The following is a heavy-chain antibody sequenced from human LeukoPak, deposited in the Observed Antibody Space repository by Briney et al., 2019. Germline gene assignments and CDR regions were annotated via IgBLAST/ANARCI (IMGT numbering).Heavy chain of an antibody. V-gene: IGHV3-23*01. CDR3: ARDHHYWDAMDV. CDR2: FGTDGNT. J-gene: IGHJ6*02. Sequence: PGGSLRLSCAASGFTFSGYAVSWVRQAPGKGLEWVSRFGTDGNTPYPESVRGGFDISRDNSKTTVYLQMNSLGAEDTALYYCARDHHYWDAMDVWGQGTTVTVS. D-gene: IGHD2-8*02. CDR1: GFTFSGYA.